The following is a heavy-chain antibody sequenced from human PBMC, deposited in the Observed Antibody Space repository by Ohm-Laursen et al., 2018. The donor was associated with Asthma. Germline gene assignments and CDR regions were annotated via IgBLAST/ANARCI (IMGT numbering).Heavy chain of an antibody. Sequence: SLRLSCAASGFTFSSYGMHWVRQAPGKGLEWVAVIWYDGSNKYYADSVKGRFTISRDNSKNTLYLQMNSLRAEDTAVYYCAKDDTTYSDILTGYSDYWGQGTLVTVSS. J-gene: IGHJ4*02. V-gene: IGHV3-33*06. CDR1: GFTFSSYG. CDR2: IWYDGSNK. D-gene: IGHD3-9*01. CDR3: AKDDTTYSDILTGYSDY.